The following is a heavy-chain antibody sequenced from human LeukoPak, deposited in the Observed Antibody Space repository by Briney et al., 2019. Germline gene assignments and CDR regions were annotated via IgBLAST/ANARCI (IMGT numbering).Heavy chain of an antibody. CDR2: ISGSGGRT. CDR3: TNPNSPIFDY. CDR1: GFTFSSYA. V-gene: IGHV3-23*01. D-gene: IGHD1/OR15-1a*01. J-gene: IGHJ4*02. Sequence: GGSLRLSCAASGFTFSSYAMSWVRQAPGKGLEWVSVISGSGGRTSYADSVKGRFTISRDNSKNTLYLQMNSLTAGDTAVYYCTNPNSPIFDYWGQGTLVTVSS.